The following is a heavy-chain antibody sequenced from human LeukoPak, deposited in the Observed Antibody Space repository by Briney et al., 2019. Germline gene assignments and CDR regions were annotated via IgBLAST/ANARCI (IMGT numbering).Heavy chain of an antibody. D-gene: IGHD3-22*01. V-gene: IGHV1-8*03. CDR3: ASGGWNYYDSSGLIAFDI. CDR1: GYTFTSYD. J-gene: IGHJ3*02. CDR2: MNPNSGNT. Sequence: ASVKVSCKASGYTFTSYDINRVRQATGQGLEWMGWMNPNSGNTGYAQKFQGRVTITRNTSISTAYMELTSLRSEDTAVYYCASGGWNYYDSSGLIAFDIWGQGKMVTVSS.